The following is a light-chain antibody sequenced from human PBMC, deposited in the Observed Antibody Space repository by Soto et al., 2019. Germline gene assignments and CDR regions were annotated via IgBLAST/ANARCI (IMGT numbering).Light chain of an antibody. CDR2: GAS. CDR3: QQNNNWPWT. V-gene: IGKV3-15*01. CDR1: QSVSSN. Sequence: EIVMTQSPATLSVSPGERATLYCRASQSVSSNFAWYQQKPGQAPRLLIYGASTRATGIPARFSGSGSGTEFTLAISSLQSEDFAVYFCQQNNNWPWTFGQGTKVEIK. J-gene: IGKJ1*01.